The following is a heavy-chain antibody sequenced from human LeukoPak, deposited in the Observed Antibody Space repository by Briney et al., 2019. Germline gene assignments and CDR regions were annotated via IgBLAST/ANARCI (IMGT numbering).Heavy chain of an antibody. V-gene: IGHV1-3*01. CDR3: ARDDCGDTCYPGGY. Sequence: ASVKVSCKASGYTFTKYVVSWVRQAPGQRPEWMGWIEAGNGDTKYSQNFQDRLTITRDTSAGTVYMELSSLTSEDTALYYCARDDCGDTCYPGGYWGQGTLGTVSS. D-gene: IGHD2-21*01. CDR2: IEAGNGDT. J-gene: IGHJ4*02. CDR1: GYTFTKYV.